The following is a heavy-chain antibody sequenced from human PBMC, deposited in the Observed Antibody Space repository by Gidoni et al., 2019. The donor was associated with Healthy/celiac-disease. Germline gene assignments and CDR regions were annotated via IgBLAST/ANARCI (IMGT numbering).Heavy chain of an antibody. Sequence: EVQLVESGGGLVQPGRSLRLSCAASGFTFDDYAMPWVRQAPGKGLGWVSGISWNSGSIGYADSVKGRFTISRDNAKNSLYLQMNSLRAEDTALYYCAKATDCSGGSCYSRLNDYFDYWGQGTLVTVSS. CDR2: ISWNSGSI. J-gene: IGHJ4*02. V-gene: IGHV3-9*01. D-gene: IGHD2-15*01. CDR1: GFTFDDYA. CDR3: AKATDCSGGSCYSRLNDYFDY.